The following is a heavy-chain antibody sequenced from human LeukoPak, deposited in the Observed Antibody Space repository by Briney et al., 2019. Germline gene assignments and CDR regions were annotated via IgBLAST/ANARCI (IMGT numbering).Heavy chain of an antibody. CDR3: AKENYYDSSGYSDV. V-gene: IGHV3-23*01. CDR1: GFTFSSYG. Sequence: GGSLRLSCAASGFTFSSYGMSWVRQAPGKGLEWVSAISGSGGSTYYADSVKGRFTISRDNSKNTLYLQMNSLRAEDTAVYYCAKENYYDSSGYSDVWGKGTTVTISS. D-gene: IGHD3-22*01. CDR2: ISGSGGST. J-gene: IGHJ6*04.